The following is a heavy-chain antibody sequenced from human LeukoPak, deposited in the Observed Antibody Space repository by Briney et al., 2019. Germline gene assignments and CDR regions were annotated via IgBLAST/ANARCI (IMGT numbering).Heavy chain of an antibody. D-gene: IGHD3-10*01. CDR2: IIPIFGTA. Sequence: SVKVSCKAPGGTFSSYAISWVRQAPGQGLEWMGGIIPIFGTANYSQKFQGRVTITADESTSTAYMELSILRSEDTAVYYCARNIERLIYYGSGSEGAFDIWGQGTMVTVSS. CDR3: ARNIERLIYYGSGSEGAFDI. J-gene: IGHJ3*02. CDR1: GGTFSSYA. V-gene: IGHV1-69*13.